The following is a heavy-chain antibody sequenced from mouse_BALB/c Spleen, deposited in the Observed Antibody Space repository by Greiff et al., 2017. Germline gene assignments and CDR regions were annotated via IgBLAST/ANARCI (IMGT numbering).Heavy chain of an antibody. CDR3: ARHDGNYTYYYAMDY. J-gene: IGHJ4*01. Sequence: EVKLQESGGGLVKLGGSLKLSCAASGFTFSSYYMSWVRQTPEKRLELVAAINSNGGSTYYPDTVKGRFTISRDNAKNTLYLQMSSLKSEDTALYYCARHDGNYTYYYAMDYWGQGTSVTVSS. D-gene: IGHD2-1*01. V-gene: IGHV5-6-2*01. CDR2: INSNGGST. CDR1: GFTFSSYY.